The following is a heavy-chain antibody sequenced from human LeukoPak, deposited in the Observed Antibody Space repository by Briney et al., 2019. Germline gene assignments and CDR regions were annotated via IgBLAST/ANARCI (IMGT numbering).Heavy chain of an antibody. V-gene: IGHV3-53*01. Sequence: PGGSLRLSCTVSGFTVSSNSMSWVRQAPGKGLEWVSFIYSDNTHYSDSVKGRFTISRDNSKNTLYLQMNSLRAEGTAVYYCARDGSPYGDYYFDYWGQGTLVTVSS. D-gene: IGHD4-17*01. J-gene: IGHJ4*02. CDR2: IYSDNT. CDR1: GFTVSSNS. CDR3: ARDGSPYGDYYFDY.